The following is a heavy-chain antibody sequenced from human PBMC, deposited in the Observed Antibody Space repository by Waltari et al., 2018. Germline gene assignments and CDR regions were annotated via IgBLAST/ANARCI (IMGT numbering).Heavy chain of an antibody. V-gene: IGHV4-34*01. Sequence: QVQLQQWGAGLLEPSETLSLSCGVSGGSFSGYYWNWIRQPPGKGLEWIGEITHSGSTNYNPSLKSRLTISVDSSKNQFSLKLNSVTAADTAVYYCARSYGGAIRNFDYWGQGILVTVSS. J-gene: IGHJ4*02. CDR1: GGSFSGYY. CDR3: ARSYGGAIRNFDY. CDR2: ITHSGST. D-gene: IGHD3-10*01.